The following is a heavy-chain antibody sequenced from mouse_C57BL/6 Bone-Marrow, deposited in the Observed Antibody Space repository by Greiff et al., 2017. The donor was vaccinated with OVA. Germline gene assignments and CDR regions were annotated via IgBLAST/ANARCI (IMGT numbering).Heavy chain of an antibody. CDR2: IYPGSGNT. J-gene: IGHJ2*01. Sequence: QVQLQQSGAELVRPGASVKLSCKASGYTFTDYYINWVKQRPGQGLEWIARIYPGSGNTYYNEKFKGKATLTAEKSSSTAYMQLSSLTSEDSAVYFCARNSLITTVVAFDYWGQGTTLTVSS. D-gene: IGHD1-1*01. V-gene: IGHV1-76*01. CDR1: GYTFTDYY. CDR3: ARNSLITTVVAFDY.